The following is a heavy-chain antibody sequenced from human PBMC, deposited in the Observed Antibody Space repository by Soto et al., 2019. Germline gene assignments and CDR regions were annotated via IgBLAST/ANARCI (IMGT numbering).Heavy chain of an antibody. V-gene: IGHV3-23*01. CDR2: SSGSGGST. CDR3: AKGFPITYGHMFDP. Sequence: EVQLLESGGGLLQPGGSLRLSCAASGFTFSSYAMSWVRQAPGKGLEWVSASSGSGGSTYYADSVKGRFNISRDNSKNTMYLQMNSLRAEDTAVYYCAKGFPITYGHMFDPWGQGTLVTVS. J-gene: IGHJ5*02. CDR1: GFTFSSYA. D-gene: IGHD4-17*01.